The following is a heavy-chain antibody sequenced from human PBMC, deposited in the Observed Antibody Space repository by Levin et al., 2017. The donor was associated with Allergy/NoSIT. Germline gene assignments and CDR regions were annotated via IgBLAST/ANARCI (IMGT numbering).Heavy chain of an antibody. CDR2: IYSGGGTT. CDR3: ARDSVFGAMGYLDY. Sequence: LSLTCAASGFTVINNYMTWVRQAPGKGLQWVSVIYSGGGTTYYADSVKGRFTISRDNSKNTLYLQMNSLRVEDTAVYYCARDSVFGAMGYLDYWGQGTLVTVSS. CDR1: GFTVINNY. D-gene: IGHD5-18*01. J-gene: IGHJ4*02. V-gene: IGHV3-66*02.